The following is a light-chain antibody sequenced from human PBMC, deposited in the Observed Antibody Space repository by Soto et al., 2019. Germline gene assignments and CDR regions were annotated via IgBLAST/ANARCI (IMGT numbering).Light chain of an antibody. J-gene: IGLJ1*01. CDR3: SSYTSSNTLV. V-gene: IGLV2-14*01. Sequence: QSALTQPASVSGSPRQSITISCTGSSSDVGGYNYVSWYQQHPDKAPKLMIYDVTNRPSGVSNRFSGSKSGNTASLTISGLQAEDEADYYCSSYTSSNTLVFGTGTKLTVL. CDR2: DVT. CDR1: SSDVGGYNY.